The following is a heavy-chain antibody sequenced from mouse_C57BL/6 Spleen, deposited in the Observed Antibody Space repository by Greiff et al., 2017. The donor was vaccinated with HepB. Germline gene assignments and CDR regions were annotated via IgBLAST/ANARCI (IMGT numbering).Heavy chain of an antibody. CDR1: GYTFTSYW. CDR2: IDPSDSET. D-gene: IGHD4-1*01. CDR3: ARLTGTAFDY. J-gene: IGHJ2*01. V-gene: IGHV1-52*01. Sequence: VVRPGSSVKLSCKASGYTFTSYWMHWVKQRPIQGLEWIGNIDPSDSETHYNQKFKDKATLTVDKSSSTAYMQLSSLTSEDSAVYYCARLTGTAFDYWGQGTTLTVSS.